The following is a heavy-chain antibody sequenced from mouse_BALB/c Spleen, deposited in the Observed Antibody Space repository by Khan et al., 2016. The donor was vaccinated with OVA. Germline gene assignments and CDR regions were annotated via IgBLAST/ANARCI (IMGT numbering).Heavy chain of an antibody. J-gene: IGHJ3*01. Sequence: QVQLQQSGAELARPGASVKLSCKASGYTFTDYYINWVKQRTGQGVEWIGEISPGSGDTYYNERFKGKATLTAEKSYSTAYMQLSSLTFEATAVYFCARRNYFGYTFAYWGQGTLVTVSA. CDR1: GYTFTDYY. D-gene: IGHD1-2*01. V-gene: IGHV1-77*01. CDR2: ISPGSGDT. CDR3: ARRNYFGYTFAY.